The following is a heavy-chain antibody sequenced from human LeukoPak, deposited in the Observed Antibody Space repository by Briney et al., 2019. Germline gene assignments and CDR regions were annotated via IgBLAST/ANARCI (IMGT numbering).Heavy chain of an antibody. Sequence: KSSETLSFTCAVYGGSFSGYYWSWIRQPPGKGLEWIGEINHSGSTNYNPSLKSRVTISVDTSKNQFSLKLSSATAADTAVYYCARYCSSTSCYSPNAFDIWGQGTMVTVSS. J-gene: IGHJ3*02. D-gene: IGHD2-2*01. CDR1: GGSFSGYY. V-gene: IGHV4-34*01. CDR2: INHSGST. CDR3: ARYCSSTSCYSPNAFDI.